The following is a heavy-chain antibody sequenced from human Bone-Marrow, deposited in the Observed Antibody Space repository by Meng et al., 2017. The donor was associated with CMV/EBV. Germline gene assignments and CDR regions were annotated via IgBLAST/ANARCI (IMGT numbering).Heavy chain of an antibody. J-gene: IGHJ6*02. V-gene: IGHV5-51*01. CDR2: IYPGDSDT. CDR3: ARREGSYHGMDV. D-gene: IGHD1-26*01. Sequence: KVSCKGSGYSFTSYWIGWVRQMPGKGLEWMGIIYPGDSDTSYSPSFKGQVTISADKSNSTAYLQWSSLKASDTAIYYCARREGSYHGMDVWGQGTTVTVSS. CDR1: GYSFTSYW.